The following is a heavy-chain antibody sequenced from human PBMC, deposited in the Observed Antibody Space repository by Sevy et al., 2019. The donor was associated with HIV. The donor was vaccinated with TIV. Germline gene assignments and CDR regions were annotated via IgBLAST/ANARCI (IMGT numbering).Heavy chain of an antibody. CDR1: GFMFSNYW. CDR2: IKRDGSEK. J-gene: IGHJ6*02. V-gene: IGHV3-7*03. Sequence: GGSLRLSCVASGFMFSNYWMSWVRQAPGKGLEWVANIKRDGSEKYYVASVKGQFTIPVDTAKNSLYQQMTSLRVEDTAAYYCARDCSSTSCLWGMDVWGPGTTVTVSS. CDR3: ARDCSSTSCLWGMDV. D-gene: IGHD2-2*01.